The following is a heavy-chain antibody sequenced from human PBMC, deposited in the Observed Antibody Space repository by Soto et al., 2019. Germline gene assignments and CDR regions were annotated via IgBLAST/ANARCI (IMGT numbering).Heavy chain of an antibody. Sequence: SETLSLTCTVSGGSISSGGYYWSWIRQHPGKGLEWIGYIYYSGSTYYNPSLKSRVTISVDTSKNQFSLKLSSVTAAETAGDYCSEPRTVELHYWGQGTLVTVSS. J-gene: IGHJ4*02. CDR3: SEPRTVELHY. CDR1: GGSISSGGYY. V-gene: IGHV4-31*03. CDR2: IYYSGST. D-gene: IGHD1-7*01.